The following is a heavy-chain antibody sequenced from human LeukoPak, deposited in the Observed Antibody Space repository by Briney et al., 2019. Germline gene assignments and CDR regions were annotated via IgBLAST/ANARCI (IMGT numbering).Heavy chain of an antibody. CDR1: GYTFTSYG. V-gene: IGHV1-69*13. D-gene: IGHD3-22*01. CDR3: ARDPYDSSGYYFD. Sequence: SVTVSCKASGYTFTSYGISWVRQAPGQGLEWMGGIIPIFGTANYAQKFQGRVTITADESTSTAYMELSSLRSEDTAVYYCARDPYDSSGYYFDWGQGTLVTVSS. CDR2: IIPIFGTA. J-gene: IGHJ4*02.